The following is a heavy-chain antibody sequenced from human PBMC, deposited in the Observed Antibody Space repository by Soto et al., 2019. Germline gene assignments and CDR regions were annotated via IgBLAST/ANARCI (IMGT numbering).Heavy chain of an antibody. CDR3: ARHDVSYHGPGWFDP. D-gene: IGHD1-26*01. CDR1: GGSFSNSFYY. V-gene: IGHV4-39*01. CDR2: ISSSGGT. Sequence: QLLLQESGPGLVKPSETLSLTCTVSGGSFSNSFYYWGWIRQPPGKGLEWIGSISSSGGTYDNPSLESRVTISVDMSNNQFSLTLSSVTAADTAVYYCARHDVSYHGPGWFDPWGQGTLVTVSS. J-gene: IGHJ5*02.